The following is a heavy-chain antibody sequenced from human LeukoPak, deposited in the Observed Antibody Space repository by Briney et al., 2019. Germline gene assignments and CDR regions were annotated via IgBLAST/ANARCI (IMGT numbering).Heavy chain of an antibody. J-gene: IGHJ5*02. CDR2: IDPNSGGT. V-gene: IGHV1-2*02. CDR1: RYTFTDYY. Sequence: ASVKVSCKASRYTFTDYYIQWVRQAPGQGLEWMGWIDPNSGGTNYAQNFQGRVTMTRDTSISTAYMDLSRLSSDDTAVYYCTRGRNWFDPWGQGTLVTVSS. CDR3: TRGRNWFDP.